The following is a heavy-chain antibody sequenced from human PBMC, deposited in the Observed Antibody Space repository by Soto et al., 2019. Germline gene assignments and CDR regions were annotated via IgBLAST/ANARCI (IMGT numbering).Heavy chain of an antibody. D-gene: IGHD2-15*01. CDR1: GGTFSSYA. Sequence: QVQLVQSGAEVKKPGSSVKVSCKASGGTFSSYAISWVRQAPGQGLEWMGGIIPIFGTATYAQKFQGRVTITADESPSTAYMELSRLRSEDTAVYYCARESRYCSGGSCYFLPGIDYWGQGTLVTVSS. V-gene: IGHV1-69*12. CDR3: ARESRYCSGGSCYFLPGIDY. J-gene: IGHJ4*02. CDR2: IIPIFGTA.